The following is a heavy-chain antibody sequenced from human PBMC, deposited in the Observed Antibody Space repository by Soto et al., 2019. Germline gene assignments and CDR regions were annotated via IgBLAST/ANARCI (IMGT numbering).Heavy chain of an antibody. Sequence: QVQLVQSGAEVKKPGASVKVSCKASGYTFTSYDINWVRQATGHGLEWMGWMNPNSGNTGYAQKFQGRVTMTRNTSISTADMELSSLRSEDTAVYYCARSIAAAGRDAFDIWGQGTMVTVSS. V-gene: IGHV1-8*01. CDR2: MNPNSGNT. D-gene: IGHD6-13*01. CDR3: ARSIAAAGRDAFDI. CDR1: GYTFTSYD. J-gene: IGHJ3*02.